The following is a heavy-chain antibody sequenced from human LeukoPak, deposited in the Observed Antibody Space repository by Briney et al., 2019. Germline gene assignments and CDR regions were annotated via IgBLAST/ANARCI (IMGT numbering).Heavy chain of an antibody. CDR1: GYSFTNYW. Sequence: GESQKISCKGSGYSFTNYWIGWVRQMPGKGLEWMGIIYPGDSDTRYSPSFQGQVTISADKSINSAYLQWSSLKASDTAVFYCARRYCSGDNCYSGFDYWGQGTLVTVSS. CDR3: ARRYCSGDNCYSGFDY. D-gene: IGHD2-15*01. J-gene: IGHJ4*02. CDR2: IYPGDSDT. V-gene: IGHV5-51*01.